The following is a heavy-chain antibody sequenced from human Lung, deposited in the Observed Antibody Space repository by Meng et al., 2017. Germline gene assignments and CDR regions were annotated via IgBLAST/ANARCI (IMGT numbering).Heavy chain of an antibody. V-gene: IGHV3-74*02. D-gene: IGHD4-17*01. Sequence: VHRVECGGGLVQPGGSLRLACAALGFTFSTQWMHWVRQAPGKGLEWVSRITGDGSSTIYADSVQGRFTMSRDNAKNTLSLQMNSLRAEDTAVYYCARGGVTTDDWGQGTLVTVSS. J-gene: IGHJ4*02. CDR2: ITGDGSST. CDR3: ARGGVTTDD. CDR1: GFTFSTQW.